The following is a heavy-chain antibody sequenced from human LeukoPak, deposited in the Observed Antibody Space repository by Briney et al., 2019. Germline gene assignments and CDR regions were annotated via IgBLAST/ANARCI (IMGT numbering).Heavy chain of an antibody. V-gene: IGHV3-23*01. CDR1: GFTVSSNY. Sequence: GGSLRLSCAASGFTVSSNYMSWVRQAPGKGLEWVSAISGSGGSTYYADSVKGRFTISRDNSKNTLYLQMNSLRAEDTAVYYCATSSLRNTILDYWGQGTLVTVSS. J-gene: IGHJ4*02. CDR2: ISGSGGST. D-gene: IGHD3-3*01. CDR3: ATSSLRNTILDY.